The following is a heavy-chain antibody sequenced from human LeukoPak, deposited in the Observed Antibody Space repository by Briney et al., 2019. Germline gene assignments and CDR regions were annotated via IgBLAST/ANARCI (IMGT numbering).Heavy chain of an antibody. CDR2: IYHSGST. CDR1: GGSISRGGYS. D-gene: IGHD3-22*01. V-gene: IGHV4-30-2*01. J-gene: IGHJ4*02. CDR3: ARDYYDSSGYYVGDY. Sequence: SETLSLTCAVSGGSISRGGYSWSWIRQPPGKGLEWIGYIYHSGSTYYNPSLKSRVTISVDRSKNQFSLKLSSVTAADTAVYYCARDYYDSSGYYVGDYWGQGTLVTVSS.